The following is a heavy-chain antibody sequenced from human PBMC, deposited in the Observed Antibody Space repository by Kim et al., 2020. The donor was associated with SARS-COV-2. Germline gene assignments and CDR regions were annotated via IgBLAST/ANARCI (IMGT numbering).Heavy chain of an antibody. Sequence: SETLSLTCTVSGGSISSSSYYWGWIRQPPGKGLEWIGSIYYSGSTYYNPSLKSRVTISVDTSKNQFSLKLSSVTAADTAVYYCARTLGIRLDDSSGYIKGGWFDPCGQGTLVTVSS. D-gene: IGHD3-22*01. V-gene: IGHV4-39*01. CDR3: ARTLGIRLDDSSGYIKGGWFDP. CDR1: GGSISSSSYY. J-gene: IGHJ5*02. CDR2: IYYSGST.